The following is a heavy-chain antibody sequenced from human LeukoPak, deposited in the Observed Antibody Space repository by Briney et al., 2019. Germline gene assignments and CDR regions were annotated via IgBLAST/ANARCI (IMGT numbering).Heavy chain of an antibody. V-gene: IGHV4-4*09. J-gene: IGHJ5*02. D-gene: IGHD4-17*01. Sequence: PSETLSLTCTVSGGSISDYFWNWVRQPPGKGLEWIGYSHTSGSTDSKPSLKTRVSISLDTSKNQLSLTLISVTAADTAVYYCARRRGGFGEGEFDLWGQGALVTVSS. CDR1: GGSISDYF. CDR2: SHTSGST. CDR3: ARRRGGFGEGEFDL.